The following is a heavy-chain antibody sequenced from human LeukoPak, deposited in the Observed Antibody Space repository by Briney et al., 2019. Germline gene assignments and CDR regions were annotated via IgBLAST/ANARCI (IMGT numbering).Heavy chain of an antibody. V-gene: IGHV4-59*11. CDR3: ARDLGYCSSTSCNDY. Sequence: SETLPLTCTVSGVSISNHYWSWIRQPPGKGLEWIGYSHYNGNTNYNTSLKSRVTLSVDTSKNQFSLRLNSVTAADTAVYYCARDLGYCSSTSCNDYWGQGTLVTVSS. D-gene: IGHD2-2*01. CDR1: GVSISNHY. CDR2: SHYNGNT. J-gene: IGHJ4*02.